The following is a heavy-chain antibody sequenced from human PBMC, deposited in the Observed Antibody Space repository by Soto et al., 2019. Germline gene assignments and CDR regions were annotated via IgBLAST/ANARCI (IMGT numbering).Heavy chain of an antibody. V-gene: IGHV1-69*01. CDR1: GGTFSSYA. D-gene: IGHD1-1*01. Sequence: QVQLVQSGAEVKKPGSSVKVSCKASGGTFSSYAISWVRQAPGQGLEWMGGIIPIFGTANYAQKFQVRVTITADESTSTADMELSRLRSEDTAVYYCAREEGRDRYNPADRDAFDIWGQVTMVTGAS. CDR3: AREEGRDRYNPADRDAFDI. J-gene: IGHJ3*02. CDR2: IIPIFGTA.